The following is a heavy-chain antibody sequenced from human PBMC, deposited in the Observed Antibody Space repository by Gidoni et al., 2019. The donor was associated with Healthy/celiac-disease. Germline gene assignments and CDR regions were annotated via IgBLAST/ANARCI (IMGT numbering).Heavy chain of an antibody. CDR1: GFTFSSYW. J-gene: IGHJ6*03. Sequence: EVQLVESGGGLVQPGGSLRLSCAASGFTFSSYWMSWVRQAPGKGLEWVANIKQDGSEKYYVDSVKGRFTISRDNAKNSLYLQMNSLRAEDTAVYYCARVSSAEEQYCSGGSCYLGYYYYMDVWGKGTTVTVSS. CDR3: ARVSSAEEQYCSGGSCYLGYYYYMDV. D-gene: IGHD2-15*01. V-gene: IGHV3-7*03. CDR2: IKQDGSEK.